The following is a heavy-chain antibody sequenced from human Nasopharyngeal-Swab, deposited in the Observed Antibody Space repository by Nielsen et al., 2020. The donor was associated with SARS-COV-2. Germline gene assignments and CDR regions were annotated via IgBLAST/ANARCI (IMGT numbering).Heavy chain of an antibody. CDR1: GGSISSSSYY. J-gene: IGHJ4*02. Sequence: SETLSLTCTVFGGSISSSSYYWGWIRQPPGKGLEWIWAIYYSGSTYYNPCLKIRVTISVDMSKNQFSSKLKSMTAADTAIYYCARLGFSLAVTAWGFDYWGQGTLVTVSS. CDR2: IYYSGST. V-gene: IGHV4-39*01. D-gene: IGHD6-19*01. CDR3: ARLGFSLAVTAWGFDY.